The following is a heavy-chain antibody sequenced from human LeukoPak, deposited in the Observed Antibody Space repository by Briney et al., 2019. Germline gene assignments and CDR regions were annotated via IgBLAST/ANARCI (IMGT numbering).Heavy chain of an antibody. J-gene: IGHJ4*02. Sequence: GASVKVSCKASGYTFTGYYMHWVRQAPGQGLEWMGRIIPILGIANYAQKFQGRVTITADKSTSTAYMELSSLRSEDTAVYYCARAGPYYYDSSGYSDDYWGQGTLVTVSS. CDR1: GYTFTGYY. CDR3: ARAGPYYYDSSGYSDDY. CDR2: IIPILGIA. D-gene: IGHD3-22*01. V-gene: IGHV1-69*04.